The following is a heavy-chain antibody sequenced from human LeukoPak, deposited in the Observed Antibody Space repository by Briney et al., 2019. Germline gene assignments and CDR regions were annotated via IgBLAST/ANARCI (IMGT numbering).Heavy chain of an antibody. CDR2: ISSGSSYI. CDR3: ARDGDTVLTRGYYYYMDV. J-gene: IGHJ6*03. CDR1: GFTLSRYS. V-gene: IGHV3-21*01. Sequence: GGSLRLSCAASGFTLSRYSMNWVRQAPGKGLEWVSSISSGSSYIYYAGSVKGRFTISRDNAKNSLYLQMNSLRAEDTAVYYCARDGDTVLTRGYYYYMDVWGKGTTVTVPS. D-gene: IGHD4-23*01.